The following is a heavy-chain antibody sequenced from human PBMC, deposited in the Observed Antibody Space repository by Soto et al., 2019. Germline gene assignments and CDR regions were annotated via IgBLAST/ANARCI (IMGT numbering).Heavy chain of an antibody. Sequence: EVQLVESGGGLVQPGGSLRLSCEASGATFANYWMHWVRQAPGKGLVWVSRINNDGNDITYADSVKGRFTASRDNAKNMVFLQMNSLSVEDTAVYYCARDVPRKWFDSWGQGTLVTVSS. J-gene: IGHJ5*01. V-gene: IGHV3-74*01. CDR1: GATFANYW. D-gene: IGHD3-10*02. CDR2: INNDGNDI. CDR3: ARDVPRKWFDS.